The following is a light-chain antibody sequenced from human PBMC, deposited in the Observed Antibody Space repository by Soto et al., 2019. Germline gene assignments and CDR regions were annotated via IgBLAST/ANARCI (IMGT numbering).Light chain of an antibody. V-gene: IGLV2-14*01. CDR2: EVS. J-gene: IGLJ1*01. CDR3: SSYTSSSTPSYV. CDR1: SSDVGAYNY. Sequence: QSVLTQPASVSGSPGQSITISCTGTSSDVGAYNYVSWYQQQSGKAPKLMIHEVSNRPSGVSNRFSGSKSGNTASLTISGLQAEDEADYYCSSYTSSSTPSYVFGTGTKVTVL.